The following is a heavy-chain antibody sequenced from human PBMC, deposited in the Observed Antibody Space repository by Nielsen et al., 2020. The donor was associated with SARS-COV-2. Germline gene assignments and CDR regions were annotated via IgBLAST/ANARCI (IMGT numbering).Heavy chain of an antibody. J-gene: IGHJ6*02. V-gene: IGHV4-59*08. D-gene: IGHD6-13*01. CDR3: ARGTYSSSWYGYYYYYGMDV. CDR2: IYYSGST. CDR1: GGSISSYY. Sequence: SETLSLTCTVSGGSISSYYWSWIRQPPGKGLEWIGYIYYSGSTNYNPSLKSRVTISVDTSKNQFSLKLSSVTAADTAVYYCARGTYSSSWYGYYYYYGMDVWGQGTTVTVSS.